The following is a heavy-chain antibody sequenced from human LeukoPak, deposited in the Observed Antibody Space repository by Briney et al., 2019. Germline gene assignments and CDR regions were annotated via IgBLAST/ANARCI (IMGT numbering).Heavy chain of an antibody. CDR1: GFTFSSYW. Sequence: PGGSLRLSCAASGFTFSSYWMSWVRQAPGKGLEWVANIKQDGSEKYHVDSGKGRFTISRDNAKNSLYLQMNSLRAEDTAVYYCARDLYYYGSGSYRHWGQGTLVTVSS. V-gene: IGHV3-7*01. J-gene: IGHJ4*02. D-gene: IGHD3-10*01. CDR3: ARDLYYYGSGSYRH. CDR2: IKQDGSEK.